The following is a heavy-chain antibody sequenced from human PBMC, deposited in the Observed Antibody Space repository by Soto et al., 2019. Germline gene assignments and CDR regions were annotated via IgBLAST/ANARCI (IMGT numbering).Heavy chain of an antibody. CDR2: ISGSGDST. CDR3: ANKFFSGSGSYRGWFDP. CDR1: GFTFSSYA. D-gene: IGHD3-10*01. J-gene: IGHJ5*02. Sequence: EVQLLESGGGLVQPGGSLRLSCAASGFTFSSYAMNWVRQAPGKGLEWVSIISGSGDSTYYADSVKGRFTISRDNTKNTLYLQMNSQRAEDTAVYYCANKFFSGSGSYRGWFDPRAQGTLVTVSS. V-gene: IGHV3-23*01.